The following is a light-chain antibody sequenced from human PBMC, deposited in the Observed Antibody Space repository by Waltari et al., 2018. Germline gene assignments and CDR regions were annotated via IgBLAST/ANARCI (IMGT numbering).Light chain of an antibody. CDR1: ASVKNN. V-gene: IGKV1-5*03. J-gene: IGKJ4*01. CDR2: KAS. Sequence: TCRASASVKNNLAWYQHQPGKAPKVLVHKASRLESGVPSRFSGSGYGTEFTLTISSLEPDDFATYYCHQYNTLPLTFGGGTKVEIK. CDR3: HQYNTLPLT.